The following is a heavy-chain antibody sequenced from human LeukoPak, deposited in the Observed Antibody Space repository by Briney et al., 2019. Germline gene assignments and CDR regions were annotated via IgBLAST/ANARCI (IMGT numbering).Heavy chain of an antibody. CDR2: IYYSGST. V-gene: IGHV4-31*02. J-gene: IGHJ4*02. Sequence: LRLSCAASGFTFSSYAMSWIRQHPGKGLEWIGYIYYSGSTYYNPSLKSRVTISVDTSKNQFSLKLSSVTAADTAVYYCARDSYYDSSRSRWGQGTLVTVSS. CDR3: ARDSYYDSSRSR. CDR1: GFTFSSYA. D-gene: IGHD3-22*01.